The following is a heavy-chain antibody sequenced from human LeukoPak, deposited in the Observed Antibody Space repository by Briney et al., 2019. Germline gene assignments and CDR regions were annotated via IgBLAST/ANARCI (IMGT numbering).Heavy chain of an antibody. D-gene: IGHD3-16*01. CDR1: GGSITSGSYY. CDR2: IYSSGST. Sequence: SETLSLTCIVSGGSITSGSYYWNWIRQPAGKGLEWIGRIYSSGSTNYNPSLKSRVTISVDTSKNQFSLNLNSVTAADTAVYYCARGRLGDSFDYWGQGIPVTVSS. J-gene: IGHJ4*02. V-gene: IGHV4-61*02. CDR3: ARGRLGDSFDY.